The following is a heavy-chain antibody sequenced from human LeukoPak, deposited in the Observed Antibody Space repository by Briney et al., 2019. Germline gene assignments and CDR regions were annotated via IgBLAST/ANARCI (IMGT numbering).Heavy chain of an antibody. J-gene: IGHJ5*02. D-gene: IGHD2-2*01. CDR2: IYYSGST. Sequence: PSETLSLTCTVSGGSISSSSYYWGWIRQPPGKGLEWIGSIYYSGSTYYNPSLKSRVTISVDTSKNQFSLKLSSVTAADTAVYYCASGRGYCSSTSCYQGGYWFDPWGQGTLVTVSS. CDR3: ASGRGYCSSTSCYQGGYWFDP. V-gene: IGHV4-39*01. CDR1: GGSISSSSYY.